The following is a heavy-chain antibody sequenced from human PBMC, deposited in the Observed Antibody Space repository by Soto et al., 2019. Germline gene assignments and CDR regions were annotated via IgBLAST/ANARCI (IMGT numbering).Heavy chain of an antibody. CDR1: GGSISSGDYY. CDR2: IYYSGST. CDR3: ASSLVYCSSTSCYRYFDL. V-gene: IGHV4-30-4*02. D-gene: IGHD2-2*01. Sequence: SETLSLTCTVSGGSISSGDYYWSWIRQPPGKGLEWIGYIYYSGSTYYNPSLKGRVTISVDTSKNQFSLKLSSVTAADTAVYYCASSLVYCSSTSCYRYFDLWGRGTLVTGSS. J-gene: IGHJ2*01.